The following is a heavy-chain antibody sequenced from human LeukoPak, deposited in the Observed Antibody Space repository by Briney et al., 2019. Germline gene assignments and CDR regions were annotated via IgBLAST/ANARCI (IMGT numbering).Heavy chain of an antibody. CDR2: IIPILGIA. V-gene: IGHV1-69*04. D-gene: IGHD2-8*01. J-gene: IGHJ6*03. Sequence: VASVKVSCKASGGTFSSYAISWVRQAPGQGLEWMGRIIPILGIANYTQKFQGRVTITADKSTSTAYMELSSLRSEDTAVYYCARTGYCTNGVCYAHYYYYYMDVWGKGTTVTVSS. CDR3: ARTGYCTNGVCYAHYYYYYMDV. CDR1: GGTFSSYA.